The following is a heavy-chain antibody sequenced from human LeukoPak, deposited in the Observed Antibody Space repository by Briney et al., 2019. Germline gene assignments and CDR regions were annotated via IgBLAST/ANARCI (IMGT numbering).Heavy chain of an antibody. CDR3: ASGDIEERGRRGRFGFDH. J-gene: IGHJ4*02. D-gene: IGHD3-10*01. CDR1: GFTFTTYE. Sequence: PGGSLRLSCAASGFTFTTYEMNWVRQAPGKGLEWVSYISSSGSTIYYADSVKGRFTISRDNAKNSLDLQMNSLRAEDTAVYYCASGDIEERGRRGRFGFDHWGQGTLVTVSS. V-gene: IGHV3-48*03. CDR2: ISSSGSTI.